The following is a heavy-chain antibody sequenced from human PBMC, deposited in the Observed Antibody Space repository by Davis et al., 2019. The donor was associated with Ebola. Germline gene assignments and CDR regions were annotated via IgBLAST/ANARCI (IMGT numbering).Heavy chain of an antibody. D-gene: IGHD2-15*01. CDR1: GYTLTELS. CDR2: FDPEDGET. Sequence: ASVKVSCKVSGYTLTELSIHWVRQAPGKGLEWMGGFDPEDGETIYAQNFQGRVTMTEDTSTDTAYMELSSLRSEDTAVYYCARSLIVVVVAATPGWFDPWGQGTLVTVSS. CDR3: ARSLIVVVVAATPGWFDP. J-gene: IGHJ5*02. V-gene: IGHV1-24*01.